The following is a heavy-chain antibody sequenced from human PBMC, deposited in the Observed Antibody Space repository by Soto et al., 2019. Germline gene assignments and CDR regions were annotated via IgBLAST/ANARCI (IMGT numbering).Heavy chain of an antibody. J-gene: IGHJ6*02. D-gene: IGHD3-10*01. V-gene: IGHV3-53*01. CDR3: VRPLPSGRNYGLDV. Sequence: EVHLVESGGGLIQPGGSLRLSCAASGLTVSNAYMAWVRQAPGMGLEWVSVIYDNGTTYYADSVKGRFTISRDTSTNTLSLQMDSLRAEGTAVYYCVRPLPSGRNYGLDVWGQGTTVTVSS. CDR2: IYDNGTT. CDR1: GLTVSNAY.